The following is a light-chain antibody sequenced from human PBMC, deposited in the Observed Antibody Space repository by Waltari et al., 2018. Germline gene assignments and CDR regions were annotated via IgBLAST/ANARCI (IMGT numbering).Light chain of an antibody. V-gene: IGLV1-47*01. CDR3: AAWDDSLSGQV. J-gene: IGLJ2*01. CDR2: RNN. Sequence: QSVLTQPPSASGTPGQRVTISCSGSSSNIGSNYVYWYQQLPGTAPKLLIYRNNHRPSGVPDRFSGSKSGTSASLAISGLLSEDEADYYCAAWDDSLSGQVFGGGTKLTVL. CDR1: SSNIGSNY.